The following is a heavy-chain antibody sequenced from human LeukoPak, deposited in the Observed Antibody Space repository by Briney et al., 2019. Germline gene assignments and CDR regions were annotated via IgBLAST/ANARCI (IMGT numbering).Heavy chain of an antibody. CDR1: GGSISSSSYY. Sequence: SETLSLTCTVSGGSISSSSYYWGWIRQPPGTGLEWIGGIYYSGSTYYNPSLKSRVTISVDTSKNQFSLKLSSVTAADTAVYYCARSGIAVAGTWGYYYYYGMDVWGQGTTVTVSS. J-gene: IGHJ6*02. V-gene: IGHV4-39*01. D-gene: IGHD6-19*01. CDR3: ARSGIAVAGTWGYYYYYGMDV. CDR2: IYYSGST.